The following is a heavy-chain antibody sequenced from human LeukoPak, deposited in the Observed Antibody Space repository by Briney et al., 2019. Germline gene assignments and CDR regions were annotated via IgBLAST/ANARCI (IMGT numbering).Heavy chain of an antibody. J-gene: IGHJ4*02. CDR2: IYYSGST. D-gene: IGHD5-12*01. Sequence: PSETLSLTCTVSGGSISSSSYYWGWIRQPPGKGLEWIGSIYYSGSTYYNPSLKSRVTISVDTSKNQFSLKLSSVTAADMAVYYCARVATRPFDYWGQGTLVTVSS. V-gene: IGHV4-39*01. CDR1: GGSISSSSYY. CDR3: ARVATRPFDY.